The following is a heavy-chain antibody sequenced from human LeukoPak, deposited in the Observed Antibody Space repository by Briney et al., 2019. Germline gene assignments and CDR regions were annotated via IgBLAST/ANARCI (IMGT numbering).Heavy chain of an antibody. V-gene: IGHV1-69*04. D-gene: IGHD4-17*01. CDR1: GGTFSSYA. CDR2: IIPILGIA. Sequence: SVKVSCKASGGTFSSYAISWVRQAPGQGXXWMGRIIPILGIANYAQKFQGRVTITADKSTSTAYMELSSLRSEDTAVYYCARLSTVVPSENWGQGTLVTVSS. CDR3: ARLSTVVPSEN. J-gene: IGHJ4*02.